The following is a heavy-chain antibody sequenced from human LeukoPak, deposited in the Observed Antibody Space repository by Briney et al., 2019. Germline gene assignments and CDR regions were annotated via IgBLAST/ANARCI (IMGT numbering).Heavy chain of an antibody. J-gene: IGHJ4*02. Sequence: PGGSLRLSCAASGFSFSASAMTWLRQAPGERLEWVSPTTDSGEGPHYAEAAKGRFTMSRDNSKKTLYLQIKILRAENTAVYYCARDVSMDIGGSDCWGPGTLVSVSS. CDR2: TTDSGEGP. CDR1: GFSFSASA. CDR3: ARDVSMDIGGSDC. D-gene: IGHD2-2*03. V-gene: IGHV3-23*01.